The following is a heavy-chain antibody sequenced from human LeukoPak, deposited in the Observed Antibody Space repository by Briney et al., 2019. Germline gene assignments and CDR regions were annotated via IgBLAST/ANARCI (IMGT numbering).Heavy chain of an antibody. CDR2: INWNGGST. D-gene: IGHD3-9*01. CDR1: GFTFDDYG. Sequence: PGGSLRLSCAASGFTFDDYGMSWVRQAPGKGLEWVSGINWNGGSTGYADSVKGRFTISRDNAKNSLYLQMKSLRAEDTALYYCARDGGYDILTGYRSHYYYYYGMDVWGQGTTVTVSS. J-gene: IGHJ6*02. CDR3: ARDGGYDILTGYRSHYYYYYGMDV. V-gene: IGHV3-20*04.